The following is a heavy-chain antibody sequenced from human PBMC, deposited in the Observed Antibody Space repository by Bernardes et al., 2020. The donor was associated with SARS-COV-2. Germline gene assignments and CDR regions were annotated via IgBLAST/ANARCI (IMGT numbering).Heavy chain of an antibody. Sequence: GGSLRLSCAASGFTFSSYGMHWVRQAPGKGLEWVAVISYDGSNKYYADSVKGRFTISRDNSKNTLYLQMNSLRAEDTAVYYCAKEGFGYDFWSGYFNYYYYYGMDVWGQGTTVTVSS. V-gene: IGHV3-30*18. CDR3: AKEGFGYDFWSGYFNYYYYYGMDV. CDR2: ISYDGSNK. D-gene: IGHD3-3*01. J-gene: IGHJ6*02. CDR1: GFTFSSYG.